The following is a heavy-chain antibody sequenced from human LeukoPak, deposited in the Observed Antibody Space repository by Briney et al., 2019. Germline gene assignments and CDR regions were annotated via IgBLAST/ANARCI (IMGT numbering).Heavy chain of an antibody. J-gene: IGHJ4*02. CDR2: IYSGGST. CDR1: GFTVSSNY. Sequence: PGGSLRLSCAASGFTVSSNYMSWVRQAPGKGLEWVSVIYSGGSTYYADSVKGRFTISRDNSKNTLYLQMNSLRAEDTAVYYCARATFDYGDYAFDYWGQGTLVTVSS. V-gene: IGHV3-53*01. D-gene: IGHD4-17*01. CDR3: ARATFDYGDYAFDY.